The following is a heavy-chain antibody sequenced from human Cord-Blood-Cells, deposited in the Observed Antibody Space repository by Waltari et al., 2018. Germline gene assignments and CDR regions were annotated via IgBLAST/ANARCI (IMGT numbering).Heavy chain of an antibody. V-gene: IGHV1-69*01. CDR1: GGTFSSHA. Sequence: QVQLVQSGAEVKKPGSSVKVSCKASGGTFSSHAISWVRQAPGQGLEWMGGIIPIFGTANYAQKFQGRVTITADESTSTAYMELSSLRSEDTAVYYCARSIVVVPAAKDYYMDVWGKGTTVTVSS. D-gene: IGHD2-2*01. CDR2: IIPIFGTA. CDR3: ARSIVVVPAAKDYYMDV. J-gene: IGHJ6*03.